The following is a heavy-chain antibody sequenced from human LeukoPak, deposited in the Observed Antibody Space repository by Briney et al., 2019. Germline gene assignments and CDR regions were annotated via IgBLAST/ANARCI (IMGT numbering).Heavy chain of an antibody. CDR3: ARDSQLEYIAQAQYYFDY. CDR1: GYTFTSYY. CDR2: INPSGGST. V-gene: IGHV1-46*01. Sequence: ASVKVSCKASGYTFTSYYMHWVRQAPGQGLEWMGIINPSGGSTSYAQKFQGRVTMTRDMSTSTVYMELSSLRSEDTAVYYCARDSQLEYIAQAQYYFDYWGQGTLVTVSS. J-gene: IGHJ4*02. D-gene: IGHD6-6*01.